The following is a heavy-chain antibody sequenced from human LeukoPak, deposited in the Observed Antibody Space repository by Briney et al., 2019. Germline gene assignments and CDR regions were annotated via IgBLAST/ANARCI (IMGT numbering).Heavy chain of an antibody. CDR1: GYRFTSYW. V-gene: IGHV5-51*01. D-gene: IGHD6-19*01. CDR2: IYPGDSDT. Sequence: GESLKISCKGSGYRFTSYWIGWVRQMPGKGLEWMGIIYPGDSDTRYSPSFQGQVTISADKSISTAYLQWSSLKASDTATYYCARASYTSGWYQVYFDSWGQGTLVTVSS. CDR3: ARASYTSGWYQVYFDS. J-gene: IGHJ4*02.